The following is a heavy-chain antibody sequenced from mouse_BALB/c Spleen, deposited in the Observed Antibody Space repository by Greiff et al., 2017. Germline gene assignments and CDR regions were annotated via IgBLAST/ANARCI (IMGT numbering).Heavy chain of an antibody. CDR1: GYTFSSYW. J-gene: IGHJ3*01. CDR2: ILPGSGST. Sequence: VQLQQSGAELMKPGASVKISCKATGYTFSSYWIEWVKQRPGHGLEWIGEILPGSGSTNYNEKFKGKATFTADTSSNTAYMQLSSLTSEDSAVYYCARSGVITTATGAYWGQGTLVTVSA. D-gene: IGHD1-2*01. CDR3: ARSGVITTATGAY. V-gene: IGHV1-9*01.